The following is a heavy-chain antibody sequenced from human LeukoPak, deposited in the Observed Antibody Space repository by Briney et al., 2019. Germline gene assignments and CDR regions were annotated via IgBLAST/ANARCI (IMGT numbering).Heavy chain of an antibody. J-gene: IGHJ4*02. CDR1: GYTFTSYA. CDR3: ARDRPPLYYFDY. D-gene: IGHD2-15*01. V-gene: IGHV1-3*01. CDR2: INAGNGNT. Sequence: ASVKVSCKASGYTFTSYAMHWVRQAPGQRLEWMGWINAGNGNTKYSQKFQGRVTITRDTSASTAYMELSSLGSEDTAVYYCARDRPPLYYFDYWGQGTLVTVSS.